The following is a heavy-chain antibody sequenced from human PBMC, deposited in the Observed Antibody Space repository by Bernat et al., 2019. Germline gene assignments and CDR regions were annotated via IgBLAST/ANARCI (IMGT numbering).Heavy chain of an antibody. CDR1: GFTFSSYG. Sequence: QVQLVESGGGVVQPGRSLRLSCAASGFTFSSYGMHWVRQAPGKGLEWVAVISYDGSNKYYADSVKGRFTISRDNSKNTLYLQMDSLRAEDTAVYYCAKNYYDSTPGIWGQGTMVTVSS. D-gene: IGHD3-22*01. V-gene: IGHV3-30*18. CDR3: AKNYYDSTPGI. J-gene: IGHJ3*02. CDR2: ISYDGSNK.